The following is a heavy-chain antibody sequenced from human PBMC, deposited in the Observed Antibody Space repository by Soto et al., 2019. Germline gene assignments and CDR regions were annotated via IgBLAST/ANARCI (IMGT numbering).Heavy chain of an antibody. J-gene: IGHJ5*02. V-gene: IGHV4-61*01. CDR3: ARVGSGEQWLVPYWFDP. CDR2: IYYSGST. CDR1: GGCFSSGSYY. D-gene: IGHD6-19*01. Sequence: XATLSLTCTVSGGCFSSGSYYWSWIRQPPGKGLEWIGYIYYSGSTNYNPSLKSRVTISVDTSKNQFSLKLSSVTAADTAVYYCARVGSGEQWLVPYWFDPWGQGTLVTVSS.